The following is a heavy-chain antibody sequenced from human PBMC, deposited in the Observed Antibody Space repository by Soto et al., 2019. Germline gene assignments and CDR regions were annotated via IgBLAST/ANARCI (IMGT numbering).Heavy chain of an antibody. Sequence: SVKVSCKVSGXTXTELSMHWVRQAPGQRLEWMRRIIPIFGIANYAQKFQGRVTITADKSTSTAYMELSSLRSEDTAVYYCARGAYGDYDRMDVWGQGTTGTVSS. CDR1: GXTXTELS. J-gene: IGHJ6*02. D-gene: IGHD4-17*01. V-gene: IGHV1-69*04. CDR3: ARGAYGDYDRMDV. CDR2: IIPIFGIA.